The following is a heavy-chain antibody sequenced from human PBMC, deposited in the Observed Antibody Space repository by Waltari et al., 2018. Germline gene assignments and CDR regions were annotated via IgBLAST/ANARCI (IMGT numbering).Heavy chain of an antibody. CDR2: ISYDGSNK. CDR3: AKEYPQAYYFDY. D-gene: IGHD2-2*01. J-gene: IGHJ4*02. V-gene: IGHV3-30*18. Sequence: QVQLVESGGGVVQPGRSLRLSCAASGITFSSYGMHWVRQAPGKGLEWVAVISYDGSNKYYADSVKGRFTISRDNSKNTLYLQMNSLRAEDTAVYYCAKEYPQAYYFDYWGQGTLVTVSS. CDR1: GITFSSYG.